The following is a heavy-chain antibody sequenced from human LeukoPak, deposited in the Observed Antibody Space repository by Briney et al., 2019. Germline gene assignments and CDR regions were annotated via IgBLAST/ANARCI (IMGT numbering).Heavy chain of an antibody. V-gene: IGHV3-23*01. Sequence: PGGSLRLSCAASGLHFSGTAMSWVRHAPGKGLEWVSAISHDGMNAYYADSVKGRFTISRDNSKKTVSLEMSSPTAADTGVYYCAKDGAQYSSGPECDPRGQGALVTVSP. CDR1: GLHFSGTA. CDR3: AKDGAQYSSGPECDP. D-gene: IGHD6-19*01. CDR2: ISHDGMNA. J-gene: IGHJ5*02.